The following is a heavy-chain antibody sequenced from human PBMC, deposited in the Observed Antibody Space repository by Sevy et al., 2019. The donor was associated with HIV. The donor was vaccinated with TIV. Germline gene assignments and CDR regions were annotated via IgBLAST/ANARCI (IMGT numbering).Heavy chain of an antibody. D-gene: IGHD5-12*01. CDR1: GFTFSSYG. CDR2: ISYDGSNK. CDR3: AKWSMGGARWLQLGAFDI. Sequence: GGSPRLSCAASGFTFSSYGMHWVRQAPGKGLEWVAVISYDGSNKYYGDSVKGRFTISRDNSKNTLYLQMNSLRAEDTAVYYCAKWSMGGARWLQLGAFDIWGQGTMVTVS. V-gene: IGHV3-30*18. J-gene: IGHJ3*02.